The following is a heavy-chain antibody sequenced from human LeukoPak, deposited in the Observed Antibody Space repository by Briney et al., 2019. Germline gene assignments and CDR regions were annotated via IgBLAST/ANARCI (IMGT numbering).Heavy chain of an antibody. Sequence: SETLSLTCTVSGGSISSSSYYWGWIRQPPGKGLEWIGSIYYSGSTYYNPSLKSRVTISVDTSKNQFSLKLSSVTAADTAVYYCARPRPPIAVASDVDAFDIWGQGTMVTVSS. CDR1: GGSISSSSYY. CDR2: IYYSGST. D-gene: IGHD6-19*01. CDR3: ARPRPPIAVASDVDAFDI. J-gene: IGHJ3*02. V-gene: IGHV4-39*01.